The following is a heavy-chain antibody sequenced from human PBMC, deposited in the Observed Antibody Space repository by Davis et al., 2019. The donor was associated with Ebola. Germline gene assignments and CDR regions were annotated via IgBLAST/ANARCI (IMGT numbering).Heavy chain of an antibody. CDR2: INAGNGNT. CDR3: ARDSGSYYNWFDP. Sequence: AASVKVSCKASGFILTNYAIHWVRQAPGQRLEWMGWINAGNGNTKYSQKFQGRVTITRDTSASTAYMELSSLRSEDTAVYYCARDSGSYYNWFDPWGQGTLVTVSS. J-gene: IGHJ5*02. CDR1: GFILTNYA. V-gene: IGHV1-3*01. D-gene: IGHD1-26*01.